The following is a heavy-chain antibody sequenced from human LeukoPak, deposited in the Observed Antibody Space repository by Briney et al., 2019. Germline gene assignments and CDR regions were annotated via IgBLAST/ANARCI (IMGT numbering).Heavy chain of an antibody. Sequence: GGSLRLSCAASGFTFNTYAMTWVRQAPGKGLEWVSSISGSAASTYYADSVKGRFTISRDSSKNTLYLQMNSLRAEDRAIYYCARSVRIAANVWGQGTLVTVSS. D-gene: IGHD6-13*01. CDR2: ISGSAAST. CDR3: ARSVRIAANV. CDR1: GFTFNTYA. J-gene: IGHJ4*02. V-gene: IGHV3-23*01.